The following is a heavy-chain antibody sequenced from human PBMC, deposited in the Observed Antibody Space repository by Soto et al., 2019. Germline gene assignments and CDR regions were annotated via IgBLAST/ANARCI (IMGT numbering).Heavy chain of an antibody. D-gene: IGHD1-26*01. CDR1: GGSISSSY. J-gene: IGHJ4*02. Sequence: QVQLQESGPGLVKPSETLSLTCTVSGGSISSSYWSWIRQPPGKGLEWLGSIYYSGPTNYNPSLKSRVTISIDTAQNQFSLRLSSVTAADAAVYYCAKGRAYFDYWGQGTLVTVSS. CDR2: IYYSGPT. V-gene: IGHV4-59*01. CDR3: AKGRAYFDY.